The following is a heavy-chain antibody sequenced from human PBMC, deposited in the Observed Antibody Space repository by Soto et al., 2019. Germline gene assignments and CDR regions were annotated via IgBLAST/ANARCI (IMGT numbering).Heavy chain of an antibody. CDR1: GGSISSGGYY. Sequence: PSETLSLTCTVSGGSISSGGYYWTWIRQHPGKGLEWIGYIYYSGSTYYNPSLKSRVTISVDTSKNQFSLKLSSVTAADTAVYCCARVEFPQFDSWGQGTLVTVSS. D-gene: IGHD3-10*01. J-gene: IGHJ4*02. V-gene: IGHV4-31*03. CDR3: ARVEFPQFDS. CDR2: IYYSGST.